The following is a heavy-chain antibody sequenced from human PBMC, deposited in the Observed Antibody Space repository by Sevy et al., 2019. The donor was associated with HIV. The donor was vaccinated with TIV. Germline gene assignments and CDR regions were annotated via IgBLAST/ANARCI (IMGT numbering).Heavy chain of an antibody. CDR2: IWYDGSNK. V-gene: IGHV3-33*01. CDR1: VFTFSSYG. D-gene: IGHD3-22*01. CDR3: AREGYYDSSGYYGHDAFDI. Sequence: GGSLRLSCAASVFTFSSYGRHWVRQAPGKGLEWVAVIWYDGSNKYYADSVKGRFTISRDNSKNTLYLQMNSLRAEDTAVYYCAREGYYDSSGYYGHDAFDIWGQGTMVTVSS. J-gene: IGHJ3*02.